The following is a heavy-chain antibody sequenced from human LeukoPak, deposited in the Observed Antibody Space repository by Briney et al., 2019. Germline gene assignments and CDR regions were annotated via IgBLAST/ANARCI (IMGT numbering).Heavy chain of an antibody. J-gene: IGHJ6*02. CDR1: GFIFSSYN. Sequence: GGSLRLSCAASGFIFSSYNMNWVRQAPGKGLEWVSSVSGSISNKYYAESVKGRFSISRDNAKNSLYLQMNSLRAEDTAVYYCARDRATRSNGMDVWGQGTTVTVSS. CDR3: ARDRATRSNGMDV. V-gene: IGHV3-21*01. CDR2: VSGSISNK. D-gene: IGHD3-16*01.